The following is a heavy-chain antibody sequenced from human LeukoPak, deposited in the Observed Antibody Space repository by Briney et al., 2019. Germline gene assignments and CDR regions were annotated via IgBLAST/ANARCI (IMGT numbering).Heavy chain of an antibody. J-gene: IGHJ6*02. CDR3: ARGDAGYYYGMDV. D-gene: IGHD3-16*01. Sequence: GSLRLSCAASGFTFSSYEMNWVRQAPGKGLEWVSYISSSGSTIYYADSVKGRFTISRDNAKNSLYLQMSSLRAEDTAVYYCARGDAGYYYGMDVWGQGTTVTVSS. CDR1: GFTFSSYE. V-gene: IGHV3-48*03. CDR2: ISSSGSTI.